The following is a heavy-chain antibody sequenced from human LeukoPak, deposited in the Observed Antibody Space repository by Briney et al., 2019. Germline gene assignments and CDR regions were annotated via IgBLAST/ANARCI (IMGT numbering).Heavy chain of an antibody. CDR2: ISSSSSYI. J-gene: IGHJ5*02. CDR1: GFTFSSYG. V-gene: IGHV3-21*01. Sequence: KPGGSLRLSCAASGFTFSSYGMHWVRQAPGKGLEWVSSISSSSSYIYYADSVKGRFTISRDNAKNSLYLQMNSLRAEDTAVYYCARVSRRGWFDPWGQGTLVTVSS. CDR3: ARVSRRGWFDP.